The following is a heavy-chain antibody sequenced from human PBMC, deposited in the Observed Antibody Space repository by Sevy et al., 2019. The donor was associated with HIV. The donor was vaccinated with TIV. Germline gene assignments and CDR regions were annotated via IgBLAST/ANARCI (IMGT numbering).Heavy chain of an antibody. J-gene: IGHJ4*02. D-gene: IGHD3-22*01. CDR2: IRSKDYGGAT. CDR3: TRGYYYCRSGYSDS. CDR1: GFTFGDYA. V-gene: IGHV3-49*03. Sequence: GGSLRLSCTGSGFTFGDYAMSWFRQAPGMGLEWVGFIRSKDYGGATEYAASVKGRFTISRDDSKSIADMQMNSLKTEDTGVYYGTRGYYYCRSGYSDSWGQGTLVTVSS.